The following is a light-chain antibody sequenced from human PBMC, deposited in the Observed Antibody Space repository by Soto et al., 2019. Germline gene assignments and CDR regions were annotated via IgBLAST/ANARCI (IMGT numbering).Light chain of an antibody. CDR3: QQYNSYPWT. Sequence: DIQMTQSPSTLSASVGDRVTITCRASQSISSWLAWSQHQPGKAPTLLIYDASSLESGVPSRFSGSGSGTEFSLPISSLQHDDLATYYCQQYNSYPWTFCQGTKVEIK. CDR2: DAS. V-gene: IGKV1-5*01. CDR1: QSISSW. J-gene: IGKJ1*01.